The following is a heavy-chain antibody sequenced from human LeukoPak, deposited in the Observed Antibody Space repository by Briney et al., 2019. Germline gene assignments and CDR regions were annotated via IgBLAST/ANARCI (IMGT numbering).Heavy chain of an antibody. CDR1: GSSFTIYW. CDR2: IYPGDADT. CDR3: ARRGYCSSTSCYADDY. V-gene: IGHV5-51*01. J-gene: IGHJ4*02. Sequence: GEPLKISCQGSGSSFTIYWIGGVRQMPGKGLEWMGIIYPGDADTSYRPSFQGQFTISADKSISTAYLQWSSLRASSTAMYYCARRGYCSSTSCYADDYWGQGTLVTVSS. D-gene: IGHD2-2*01.